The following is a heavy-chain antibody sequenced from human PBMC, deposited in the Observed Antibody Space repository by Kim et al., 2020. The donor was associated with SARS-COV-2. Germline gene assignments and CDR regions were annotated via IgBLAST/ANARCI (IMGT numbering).Heavy chain of an antibody. D-gene: IGHD3-10*01. Sequence: SETLSRTCTVSGGSISSISYYWGCIRQPPGKGLEWIGSIYYSGSTYYNPSLKSRVTVSLDTSKNQFSLKLTSVTAADTAVYYCAREGRITMVRGVTYFYYGMDVWGQGTTVTVSS. CDR3: AREGRITMVRGVTYFYYGMDV. J-gene: IGHJ6*02. CDR2: IYYSGST. CDR1: GGSISSISYY. V-gene: IGHV4-39*07.